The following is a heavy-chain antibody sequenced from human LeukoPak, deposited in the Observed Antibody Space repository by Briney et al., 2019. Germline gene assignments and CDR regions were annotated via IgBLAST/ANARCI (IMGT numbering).Heavy chain of an antibody. D-gene: IGHD6-19*01. J-gene: IGHJ4*02. V-gene: IGHV4-34*01. CDR2: INHSGST. CDR3: ARLAPTVAATMGDY. CDR1: GGSFSGYY. Sequence: SETLSLTCAVYGGSFSGYYWSWIRQPPGKGLEWIGEINHSGSTNYNPSLKSRVTISVDTSKNQFSLKLSSVTAADTAVYYCARLAPTVAATMGDYWGQGTLVTVSS.